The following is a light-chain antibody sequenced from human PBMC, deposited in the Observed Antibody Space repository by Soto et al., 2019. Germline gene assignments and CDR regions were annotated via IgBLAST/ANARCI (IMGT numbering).Light chain of an antibody. CDR2: EGS. J-gene: IGLJ1*01. CDR3: CSYAGSSTPYV. V-gene: IGLV2-23*01. Sequence: QSVLTQPASVSGSPGQSITISCTGTSSDVGSYNLVSWYQQHPGKAPKLMIYEGSKRPSGVSNRFSGSKSGNTASLTISGLQAEDEADYYCCSYAGSSTPYVFGPGTKVTV. CDR1: SSDVGSYNL.